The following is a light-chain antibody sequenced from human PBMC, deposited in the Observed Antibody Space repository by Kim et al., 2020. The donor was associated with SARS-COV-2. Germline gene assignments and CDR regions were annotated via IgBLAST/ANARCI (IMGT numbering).Light chain of an antibody. CDR3: QAWDSSSHVV. J-gene: IGLJ2*01. CDR2: QDN. CDR1: KLGDKY. V-gene: IGLV3-1*01. Sequence: SYELTQPPSVSVSPGQTASITCSGDKLGDKYACWYQQKPGQSPVLVIYQDNKRPSGIPERFSGSNSGNTATLTISGTQAMDEVDYYCQAWDSSSHVVFGGGTQLT.